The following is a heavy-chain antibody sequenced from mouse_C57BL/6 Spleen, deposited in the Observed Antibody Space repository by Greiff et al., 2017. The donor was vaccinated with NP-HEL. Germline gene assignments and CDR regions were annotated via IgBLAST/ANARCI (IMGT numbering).Heavy chain of an antibody. D-gene: IGHD2-4*01. CDR1: GYTFTSYG. CDR2: IYPRSGNT. Sequence: QVQLQQSGAELARPGASVKLSCTASGYTFTSYGISWVKQRPGQGLEWVGEIYPRSGNTYYTEKFKGKATLPADKSYSTAYMELRSLTSEDSAVYFCAREDYYGYFDVWGAGTTVTVSS. CDR3: AREDYYGYFDV. J-gene: IGHJ1*01. V-gene: IGHV1-81*01.